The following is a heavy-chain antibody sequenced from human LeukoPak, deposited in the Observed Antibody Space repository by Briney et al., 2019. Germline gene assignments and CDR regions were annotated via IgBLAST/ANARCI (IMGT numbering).Heavy chain of an antibody. CDR3: ARDLGFSSGPTPYYYYYGMDV. CDR1: GYTFTSYG. Sequence: ASVKVSCKASGYTFTSYGISWARQAPGQGLEWMGWISAYNGNTNYAQKLQGRVTMTTDTSTSTAYMELSSLRSEDTAVYYCARDLGFSSGPTPYYYYYGMDVWGQGTSVTVSS. V-gene: IGHV1-18*01. D-gene: IGHD6-19*01. CDR2: ISAYNGNT. J-gene: IGHJ6*02.